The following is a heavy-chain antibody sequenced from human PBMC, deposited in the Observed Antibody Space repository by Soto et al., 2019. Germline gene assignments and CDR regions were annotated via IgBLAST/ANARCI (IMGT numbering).Heavy chain of an antibody. V-gene: IGHV4-59*11. J-gene: IGHJ3*02. CDR1: GASISSLY. CDR3: ARDRDYYDSSGYYGTCAFDI. Sequence: SETLSLTCTISGASISSLYWSWVRQPPGKGLERIGYIHYSGSTNYNPSLKSRVTISVDTSKNQFSLKLSSVTAADTAVYYCARDRDYYDSSGYYGTCAFDIWGQGTMVTVSS. CDR2: IHYSGST. D-gene: IGHD3-22*01.